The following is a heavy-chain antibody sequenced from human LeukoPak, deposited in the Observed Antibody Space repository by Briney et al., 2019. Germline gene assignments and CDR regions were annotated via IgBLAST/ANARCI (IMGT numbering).Heavy chain of an antibody. CDR3: AKDQRITMVRGGPFDY. Sequence: GGSLRLSCAASGFTFSSYAMSWVRQAPGKGLEWVSAISGSGGSTYYANSVKGRFTISRDNSKNTLYLQMNSLRAEDTAVYYCAKDQRITMVRGGPFDYWGQGTLVTVSS. CDR2: ISGSGGST. D-gene: IGHD3-10*01. J-gene: IGHJ4*02. CDR1: GFTFSSYA. V-gene: IGHV3-23*01.